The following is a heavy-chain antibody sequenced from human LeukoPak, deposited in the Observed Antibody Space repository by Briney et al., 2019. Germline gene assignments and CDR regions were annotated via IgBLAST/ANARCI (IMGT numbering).Heavy chain of an antibody. CDR2: MNPNSGNT. CDR3: ARGRGRTYCAGDCYPDH. V-gene: IGHV1-8*01. CDR1: GYTFASYD. Sequence: ASVKVSCKASGYTFASYDINWVRQATGQGLEWMGWMNPNSGNTGYAQKFQGRVTMTRNTSISTAYMELNSLRAEDTAVCYCARGRGRTYCAGDCYPDHWGQGALVTVSS. D-gene: IGHD2-21*02. J-gene: IGHJ4*02.